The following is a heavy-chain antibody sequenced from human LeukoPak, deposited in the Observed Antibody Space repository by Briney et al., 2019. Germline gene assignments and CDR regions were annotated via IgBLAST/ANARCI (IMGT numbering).Heavy chain of an antibody. Sequence: SVKVSCKASGYTFTTFGITWVRQAPGQGLEWMGGIIPIFGTANYAQKFQGRVTITADESTSTAYMELSSLRSEDTAVYYCARVTPFDIVVVPAASGPFDIWGQGTMVTVSS. V-gene: IGHV1-69*13. CDR2: IIPIFGTA. D-gene: IGHD2-2*01. CDR1: GYTFTTFG. J-gene: IGHJ3*02. CDR3: ARVTPFDIVVVPAASGPFDI.